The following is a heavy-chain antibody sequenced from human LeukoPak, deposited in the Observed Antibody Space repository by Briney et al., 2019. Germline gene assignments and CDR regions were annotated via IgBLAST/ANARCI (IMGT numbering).Heavy chain of an antibody. CDR3: ASTPPRDSGWYAKSGLFDY. CDR2: IIPIFGTA. Sequence: SVKVSCKASGGTFSSYAISWVRQAPGQGLEWMGGIIPIFGTANYAQKFQGRVTITTDESTSTAYMELSSLRSEDTAVYYCASTPPRDSGWYAKSGLFDYWGQGTLVTVSS. V-gene: IGHV1-69*05. D-gene: IGHD6-19*01. CDR1: GGTFSSYA. J-gene: IGHJ4*02.